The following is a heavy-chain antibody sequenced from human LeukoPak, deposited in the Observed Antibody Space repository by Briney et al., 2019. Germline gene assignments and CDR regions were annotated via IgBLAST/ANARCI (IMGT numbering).Heavy chain of an antibody. Sequence: SETLSLTCTVSGYSISCGYYWGWIRQPPGKGLEWIGSIYHSGSTYYNPSLKSRVTISVDTSKNQFSLKLSSVTAADTAVYYCARADNGYFWGQGTLVTVSS. CDR2: IYHSGST. CDR3: ARADNGYF. V-gene: IGHV4-38-2*02. D-gene: IGHD5-12*01. J-gene: IGHJ4*02. CDR1: GYSISCGYY.